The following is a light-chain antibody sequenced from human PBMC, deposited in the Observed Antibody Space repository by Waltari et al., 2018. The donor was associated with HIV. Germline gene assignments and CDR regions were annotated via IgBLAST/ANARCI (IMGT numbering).Light chain of an antibody. V-gene: IGLV2-14*01. CDR2: EVS. CDR3: NSYTSISTWV. CDR1: SSDVGCYSY. Sequence: QSALTQPASVSGSPGQSLTISCTGCSSDVGCYSYVSWYQQHPVKAPKLIIYEVSTRPAGVSHRFSGSKSGNTASLTISGLQPEDEADYYCNSYTSISTWVFGGGTKLTVL. J-gene: IGLJ3*02.